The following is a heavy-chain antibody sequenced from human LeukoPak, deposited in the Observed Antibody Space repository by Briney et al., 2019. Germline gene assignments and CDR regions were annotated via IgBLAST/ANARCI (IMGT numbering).Heavy chain of an antibody. D-gene: IGHD2-15*01. V-gene: IGHV1-2*02. J-gene: IGHJ4*02. CDR3: ARVRGVVVASLGDYFDY. CDR2: INPNSGGT. CDR1: GYTFTGYY. Sequence: GASVKVSCKASGYTFTGYYMHWVRQAPGQGLEWTGWINPNSGGTNYAQKFQGRVTMTRDTSISTAYMELSRLRSDDTAVYYCARVRGVVVASLGDYFDYWGQGTLVTVSS.